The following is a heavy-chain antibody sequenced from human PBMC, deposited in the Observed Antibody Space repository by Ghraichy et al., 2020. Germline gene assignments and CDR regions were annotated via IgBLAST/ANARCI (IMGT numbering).Heavy chain of an antibody. Sequence: SETLSLTCAVYGGSFSGYYWSWIRQPPGKGLEWIGEINHSGSTNYNPSLKSRVTISVDTSKNQFSLKLSSVTAADTAVYYCARDGYCSGGSCYRYYYYGMDVWGQGTTVTVSS. CDR2: INHSGST. CDR1: GGSFSGYY. V-gene: IGHV4-34*01. D-gene: IGHD2-15*01. J-gene: IGHJ6*02. CDR3: ARDGYCSGGSCYRYYYYGMDV.